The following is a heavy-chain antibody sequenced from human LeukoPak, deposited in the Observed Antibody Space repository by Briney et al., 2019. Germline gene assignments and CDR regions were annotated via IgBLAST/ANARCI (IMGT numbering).Heavy chain of an antibody. J-gene: IGHJ4*02. CDR1: GYSFTSYW. CDR3: ASSSGGVGATTFFDY. CDR2: IYPGDSDT. V-gene: IGHV5-51*01. Sequence: GESLKISCKGSGYSFTSYWIGWVREMPGKGLEWMGVIYPGDSDTRYSPSFQGQVTISADKSISNAYLQWSSLKASDTAMYYCASSSGGVGATTFFDYWGQGTLVTVSS. D-gene: IGHD1-26*01.